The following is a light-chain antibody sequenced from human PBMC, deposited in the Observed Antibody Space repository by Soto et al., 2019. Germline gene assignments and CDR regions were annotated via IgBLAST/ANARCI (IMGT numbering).Light chain of an antibody. Sequence: EIVLTLSPGSLSLSPGESATLSCRASQSISGSYLAWYQQKPGQAPRLLVYGTSTRATGIPDRFSGSGSGTDYTLTVSRLEPEDFAVYYCQQYPTSRTLGQGTKVEI. V-gene: IGKV3-20*01. CDR1: QSISGSY. CDR2: GTS. J-gene: IGKJ1*01. CDR3: QQYPTSRT.